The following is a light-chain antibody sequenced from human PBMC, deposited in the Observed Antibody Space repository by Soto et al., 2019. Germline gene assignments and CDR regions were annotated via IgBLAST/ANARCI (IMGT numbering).Light chain of an antibody. CDR2: EVT. CDR3: SSYAGTNIL. V-gene: IGLV2-8*01. Sequence: QSALTQPPSASGSPGQSVTIFCTGTSSDVGGYNYVSWYQHHPGKAPQLLIYEVTKRPSGVPDRFSGSKSGNTASLTVSGLQAEDEADYYCSSYAGTNILFGGGTKLTVL. CDR1: SSDVGGYNY. J-gene: IGLJ2*01.